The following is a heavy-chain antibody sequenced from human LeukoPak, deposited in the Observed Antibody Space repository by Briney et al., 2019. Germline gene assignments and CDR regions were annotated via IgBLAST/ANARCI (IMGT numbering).Heavy chain of an antibody. CDR1: GYTFTGYY. D-gene: IGHD5-24*01. Sequence: ASVKVSCKASGYTFTGYYIHWVRQAPGQGLEWMGIINPSGGSTSYAQKFEGRVTMTRDMSTSTVYMELSSLRSEDTAVYYCARDEVTERMATITIDSIDYWGQGTLVTVSS. V-gene: IGHV1-46*01. CDR3: ARDEVTERMATITIDSIDY. CDR2: INPSGGST. J-gene: IGHJ4*02.